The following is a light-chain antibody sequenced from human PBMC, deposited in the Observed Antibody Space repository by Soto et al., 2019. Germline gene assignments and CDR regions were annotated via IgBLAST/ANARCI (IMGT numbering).Light chain of an antibody. J-gene: IGKJ4*01. CDR2: DAS. CDR3: QQLNSYPLT. V-gene: IGKV1-9*01. Sequence: IQLTQSPSSLSASVGDRVTITCRASQGIMSFLAWYQQSPGQAPKLRIYDASTLQTGVPSRFSGSGSGTQFTLTISSLQPEDFASYYCQQLNSYPLTFGGGTKIEIK. CDR1: QGIMSF.